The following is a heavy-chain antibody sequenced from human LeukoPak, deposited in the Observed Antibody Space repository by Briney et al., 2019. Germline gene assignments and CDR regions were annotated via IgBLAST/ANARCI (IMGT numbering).Heavy chain of an antibody. V-gene: IGHV3-53*01. CDR3: TRDQMTY. CDR2: IFRNGDT. Sequence: PGGALLLPFSASEFTFMRNYMLWGRPAAGKGREWVSLIFRNGDTHYSNSVKGRFTISRDTFQNTVSLQMNSLRVEDTAMYYCTRDQMTYWGQGTLVTVSS. CDR1: EFTFMRNY. J-gene: IGHJ4*02. D-gene: IGHD5-24*01.